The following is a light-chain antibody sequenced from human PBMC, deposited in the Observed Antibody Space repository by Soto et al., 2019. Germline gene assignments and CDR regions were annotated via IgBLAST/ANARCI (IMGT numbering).Light chain of an antibody. J-gene: IGKJ5*01. CDR2: DAS. CDR3: QQRSNWLIT. V-gene: IGKV3-11*01. Sequence: EIVLTQSPATLSLSPGERATLSCRASQIVSRYLAWYQQKPGQAPRLLIYDASNRATGIPARFSGSGSGTDFTLTISSLEPKDFAIYYCQQRSNWLITFGQGTRLEIK. CDR1: QIVSRY.